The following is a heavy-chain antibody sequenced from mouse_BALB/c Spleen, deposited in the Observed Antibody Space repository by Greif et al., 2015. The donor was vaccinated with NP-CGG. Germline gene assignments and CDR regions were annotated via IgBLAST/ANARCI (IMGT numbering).Heavy chain of an antibody. J-gene: IGHJ3*01. CDR3: ARGRGDGYDYDGFAY. Sequence: EVKLMESGGDLVKPGGSLKLSCAASGFTFSSYGMSWVRQTPDRRLEWVATISSGGSYTYYPDSVKGRFTISRDNAKNTLYLQMSSLKSEDTAMYYCARGRGDGYDYDGFAYWGQGTLVTVSA. V-gene: IGHV5-6*02. D-gene: IGHD2-4*01. CDR2: ISSGGSYT. CDR1: GFTFSSYG.